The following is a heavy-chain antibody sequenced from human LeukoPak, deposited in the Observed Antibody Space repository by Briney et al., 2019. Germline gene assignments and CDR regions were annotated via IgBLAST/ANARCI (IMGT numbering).Heavy chain of an antibody. CDR3: AREDYYDSSGLIL. CDR2: IIPILGIA. Sequence: SVKVSCKTSGYTFTSYGVSWVRQAPGQGLEWMGRIIPILGIANYAQKFQGRVTITADKSTSTAYMELSSLRSEDTAVYYCAREDYYDSSGLILWGQGTLVTVSS. D-gene: IGHD3-22*01. CDR1: GYTFTSYG. J-gene: IGHJ4*02. V-gene: IGHV1-69*04.